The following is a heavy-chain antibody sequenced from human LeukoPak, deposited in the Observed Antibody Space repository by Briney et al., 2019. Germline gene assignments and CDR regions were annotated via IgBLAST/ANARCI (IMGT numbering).Heavy chain of an antibody. D-gene: IGHD6-13*01. CDR3: ARDGQQLVLNDAFDI. J-gene: IGHJ3*02. CDR1: GFTFSSYG. V-gene: IGHV3-20*04. Sequence: GRSLRLSCAASGFTFSSYGMSWVRQAPGKGLEWVSGINWNGGSTGYADSVKGRFTISRDNAKNSLYLQMNSLRAEDTAVYYCARDGQQLVLNDAFDIWGQGTMVTVSS. CDR2: INWNGGST.